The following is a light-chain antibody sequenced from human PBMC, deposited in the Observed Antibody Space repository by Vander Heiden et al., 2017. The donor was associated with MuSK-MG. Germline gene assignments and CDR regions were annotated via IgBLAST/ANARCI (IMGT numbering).Light chain of an antibody. CDR1: QSVLYSSNNKNY. Sequence: EIVMTHSPDSLAVSLGERATINCKSSQSVLYSSNNKNYLASYQQKPGLPPKLLIYWASTRESGVPDRFSGRRSATDFTLTVISLQAEAVAVYYCQQDDSAPYTFGQGTKMVLK. V-gene: IGKV4-1*01. CDR3: QQDDSAPYT. J-gene: IGKJ2*01. CDR2: WAS.